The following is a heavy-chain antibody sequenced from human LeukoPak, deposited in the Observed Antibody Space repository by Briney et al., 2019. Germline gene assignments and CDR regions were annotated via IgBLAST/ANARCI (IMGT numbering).Heavy chain of an antibody. CDR2: ISVSNGNT. D-gene: IGHD1-26*01. Sequence: GASVKVSCKASGYTFTSYAISWVRQAPGQGLEWMGWISVSNGNTNYAQKLQGRVTMTTDTSTNTAYMELRSLRFDDTAVYYCARNLARIVGVSAWFDPWGQGTLVTVSS. V-gene: IGHV1-18*01. CDR1: GYTFTSYA. CDR3: ARNLARIVGVSAWFDP. J-gene: IGHJ5*02.